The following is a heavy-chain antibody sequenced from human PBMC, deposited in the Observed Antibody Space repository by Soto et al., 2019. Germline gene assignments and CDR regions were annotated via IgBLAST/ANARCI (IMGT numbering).Heavy chain of an antibody. CDR3: AIEVLRSNQFDH. CDR1: GYTLTELS. J-gene: IGHJ4*02. Sequence: GASVRVSCKVSGYTLTELSIHWVRQAPGEGLEWMGGFDLENGETIYAQRFQGRVTMTEESSADTPYMELSSLRSEDTAVYYCAIEVLRSNQFDHPGPVTMVTVSS. D-gene: IGHD6-13*01. CDR2: FDLENGET. V-gene: IGHV1-24*01.